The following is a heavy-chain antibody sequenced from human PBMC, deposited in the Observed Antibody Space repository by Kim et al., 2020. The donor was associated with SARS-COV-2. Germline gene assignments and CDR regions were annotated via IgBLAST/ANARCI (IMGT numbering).Heavy chain of an antibody. CDR1: GFTFSDYY. CDR3: ARDILPKPVLSYGDYGAAYDY. V-gene: IGHV3-11*01. Sequence: GGSLRLSCAASGFTFSDYYMSWIRQAPGKGMEWVSYISSSGSTIYYADSVKGRFTISRDNAKNSLYLQMNSLRAEDTAVYYCARDILPKPVLSYGDYGAAYDYWGQGPLVTVSS. CDR2: ISSSGSTI. J-gene: IGHJ4*02. D-gene: IGHD4-17*01.